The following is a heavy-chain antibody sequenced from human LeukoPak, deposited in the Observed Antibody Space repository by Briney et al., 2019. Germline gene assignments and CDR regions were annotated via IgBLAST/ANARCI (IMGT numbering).Heavy chain of an antibody. CDR1: GYSFSDNY. J-gene: IGHJ3*02. V-gene: IGHV1-2*02. CDR3: ARGKDEITGHYDAFDI. Sequence: APLKVSCKASGYSFSDNYVHWVRQAPGQGLEYMGWINPKSGDTNFSQRFKGRVTMTRDTSTSTVNMEMRKLRSDDTAVYFCARGKDEITGHYDAFDIWGHGTMVTVSS. D-gene: IGHD3-9*01. CDR2: INPKSGDT.